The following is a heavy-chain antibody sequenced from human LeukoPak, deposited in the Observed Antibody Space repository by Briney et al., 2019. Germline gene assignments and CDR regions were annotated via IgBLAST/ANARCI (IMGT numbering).Heavy chain of an antibody. V-gene: IGHV1-2*02. J-gene: IGHJ3*02. CDR1: GYTFTGYY. CDR2: INPNSGGT. Sequence: ASVKVSCKASGYTFTGYYMHWVRQAPGQGLEWMGWINPNSGGTNYAQKFQGRVTMTRDTSISTAYMELSRLRSDDTAVYYCARDQGVGIAARLDAFDIWGQGTMVTVSS. CDR3: ARDQGVGIAARLDAFDI. D-gene: IGHD6-6*01.